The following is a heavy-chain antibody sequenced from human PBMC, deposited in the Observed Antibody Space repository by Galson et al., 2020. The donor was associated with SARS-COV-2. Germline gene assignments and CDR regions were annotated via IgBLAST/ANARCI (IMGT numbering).Heavy chain of an antibody. Sequence: TGNTYYNPSLKSRVRLSVDTSENRFSLGLKSVTAADTAVYYCARGCLGGDCFVDYWGRGTLITVS. CDR2: TGNT. D-gene: IGHD2-21*02. J-gene: IGHJ4*02. V-gene: IGHV4-30-4*01. CDR3: ARGCLGGDCFVDY.